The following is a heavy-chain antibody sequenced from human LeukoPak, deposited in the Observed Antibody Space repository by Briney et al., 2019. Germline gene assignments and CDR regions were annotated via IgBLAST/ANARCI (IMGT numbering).Heavy chain of an antibody. CDR1: GFTVSSNY. J-gene: IGHJ3*02. V-gene: IGHV3-66*01. D-gene: IGHD3-22*01. CDR2: IYSGGST. Sequence: PGGSLRLSCAASGFTVSSNYMSWVRQAPGKGPAWVSVIYSGGSTYYADSVKGRFTISRDNSKNTLYLQMNSLRAEDTAVYYCARDSGVSSADAFDIWGQGTMVTVSS. CDR3: ARDSGVSSADAFDI.